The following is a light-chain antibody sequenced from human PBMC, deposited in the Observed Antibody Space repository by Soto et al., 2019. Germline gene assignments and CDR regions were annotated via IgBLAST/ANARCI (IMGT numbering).Light chain of an antibody. CDR2: RGS. Sequence: VLTQSPGTLSLSPGERTTLSCRASQNIRGNKSAWYQQKPGQPPRLLIYRGSSRAPGIPDRFSGRGSGTEFTLTISRLEPEDFAVYYCQDYGTSAPWTFGQGTRVEIK. CDR3: QDYGTSAPWT. J-gene: IGKJ1*01. CDR1: QNIRGNK. V-gene: IGKV3-20*01.